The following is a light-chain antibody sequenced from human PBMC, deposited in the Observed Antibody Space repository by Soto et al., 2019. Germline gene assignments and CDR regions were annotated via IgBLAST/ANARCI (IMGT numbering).Light chain of an antibody. V-gene: IGKV3-20*01. CDR2: GAS. CDR3: QQYGSSPRT. CDR1: QSVSSSY. Sequence: EIALTQSPGTLSLSPGDRTTLSCRSSQSVSSSYLAWYQQKPGQAPRLLIYGASNRATGIPDRFSGSGSGTDFTLTISRLEPEDFAVYYCQQYGSSPRTFGQGTKVDIK. J-gene: IGKJ1*01.